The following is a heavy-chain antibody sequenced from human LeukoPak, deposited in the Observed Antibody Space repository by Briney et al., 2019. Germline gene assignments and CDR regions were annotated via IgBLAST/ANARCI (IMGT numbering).Heavy chain of an antibody. CDR3: AREAQGSSSWRYYYYYMDV. J-gene: IGHJ6*03. Sequence: ASVKVSCKASGYTFTSYAMNWVRQAPGQGLEWMGWINTNTGNSTYAQGFTGRFVFSLDTSVSTAYLQISSLKAEDTAVYYCAREAQGSSSWRYYYYYMDVWGKGTTVTVSS. V-gene: IGHV7-4-1*02. CDR1: GYTFTSYA. CDR2: INTNTGNS. D-gene: IGHD6-13*01.